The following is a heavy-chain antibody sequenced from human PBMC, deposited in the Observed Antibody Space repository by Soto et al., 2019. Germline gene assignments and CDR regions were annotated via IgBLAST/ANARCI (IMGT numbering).Heavy chain of an antibody. CDR2: ISGGGSYI. D-gene: IGHD2-2*01. CDR1: GFTFSDEN. V-gene: IGHV3-21*06. CDR3: ARDSDCHSTSCFFPPHV. J-gene: IGHJ6*02. Sequence: GGSLRLSCAASGFTFSDENMSWVRQVPGKGLEWVSGISGGGSYIFYADSVQGRFSISRDNPKNSLFLEMNSLRVEDTAVYYCARDSDCHSTSCFFPPHVWGQGTTVTVSS.